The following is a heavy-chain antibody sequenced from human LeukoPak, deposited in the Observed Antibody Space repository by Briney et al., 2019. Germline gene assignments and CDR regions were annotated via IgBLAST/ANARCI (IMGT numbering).Heavy chain of an antibody. V-gene: IGHV4-39*07. CDR1: GGSISSSSYY. CDR2: TYYSGST. D-gene: IGHD3-22*01. J-gene: IGHJ4*02. Sequence: SETLSLTCTVSGGSISSSSYYWGWIRQPPGKGLEWIGSTYYSGSTYYNPSLKSRVTISVDTSKNQFSLKLSSVTAADTAVYYCARDVHYYDSSGYYPPFDYWGQGTLVTVSS. CDR3: ARDVHYYDSSGYYPPFDY.